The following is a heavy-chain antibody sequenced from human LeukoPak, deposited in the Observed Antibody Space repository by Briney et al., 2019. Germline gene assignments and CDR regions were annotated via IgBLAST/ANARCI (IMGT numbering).Heavy chain of an antibody. CDR3: ARDGAVAGIENDY. D-gene: IGHD6-19*01. J-gene: IGHJ4*02. Sequence: GGSLRLSCAASGFTFSSYSMNWVRQAPGKGLEWVSYISTSSGLIYYADSVKGRFTFSRDNAKNSLYLQMNSLRVEDTAVYYCARDGAVAGIENDYWGQGTLVTVSS. CDR1: GFTFSSYS. V-gene: IGHV3-48*01. CDR2: ISTSSGLI.